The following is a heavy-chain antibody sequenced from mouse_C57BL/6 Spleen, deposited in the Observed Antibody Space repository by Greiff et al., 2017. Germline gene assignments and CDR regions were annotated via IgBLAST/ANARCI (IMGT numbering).Heavy chain of an antibody. CDR1: GYSITSGYY. CDR2: ISYDGSN. J-gene: IGHJ2*01. CDR3: AREGVTTVYYLDY. V-gene: IGHV3-6*01. D-gene: IGHD1-1*01. Sequence: EVKLMESGPGLVKPSQSLSLTCSVTGYSITSGYYWNWIRQFPGNKLEWMGYISYDGSNNYNPSLKNRISITRDTSKNQFFLKLNSVTTEDTATYYCAREGVTTVYYLDYWGQGTTLTVSS.